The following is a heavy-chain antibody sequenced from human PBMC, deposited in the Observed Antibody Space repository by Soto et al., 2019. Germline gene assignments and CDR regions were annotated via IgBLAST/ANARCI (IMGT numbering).Heavy chain of an antibody. J-gene: IGHJ5*02. V-gene: IGHV4-61*08. Sequence: SETLSLTCTVSGGSISSGGYYWSWIRQPPGKGLEWIGYIYYSGSTNYNPSLKSRVTISVDTSKNQFSLKLSSVTAADTAVYYCARGGSSWSNWFDPWGQGTLVTVSS. D-gene: IGHD6-13*01. CDR1: GGSISSGGYY. CDR2: IYYSGST. CDR3: ARGGSSWSNWFDP.